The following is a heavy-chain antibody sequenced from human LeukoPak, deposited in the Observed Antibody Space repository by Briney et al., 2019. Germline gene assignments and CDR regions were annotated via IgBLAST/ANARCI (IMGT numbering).Heavy chain of an antibody. CDR2: INPDSGAT. D-gene: IGHD7-27*01. V-gene: IGHV1-2*02. J-gene: IGHJ3*02. Sequence: ASVKVSCKASGGTFSSYAISWVRQAPGQGLEWMGWINPDSGATNYAQKFQGAVTMTRDTSISTAYMELSGLRSDDTAVYYCARTGDPAYDAFDIWGQGTLVIVSS. CDR3: ARTGDPAYDAFDI. CDR1: GGTFSSYA.